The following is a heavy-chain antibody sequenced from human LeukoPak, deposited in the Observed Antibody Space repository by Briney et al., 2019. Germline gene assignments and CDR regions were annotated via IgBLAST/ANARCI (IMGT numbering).Heavy chain of an antibody. V-gene: IGHV1-24*01. CDR2: FDPEPGEI. D-gene: IGHD3-9*01. CDR1: GYTLTEVS. Sequence: GASVKVSCKVSGYTLTEVSMHWVRQAPGKGLEWLGGFDPEPGEIIYAQKFQSRVTMTEDTSTDTAYMEVTSLRSEDTAVYYCAMVTRDILTGSTGAIDYWGQGTLVTVSS. CDR3: AMVTRDILTGSTGAIDY. J-gene: IGHJ4*02.